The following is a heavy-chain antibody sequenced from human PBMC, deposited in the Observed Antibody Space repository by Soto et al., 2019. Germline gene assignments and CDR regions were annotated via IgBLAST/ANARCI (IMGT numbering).Heavy chain of an antibody. J-gene: IGHJ6*02. V-gene: IGHV4-39*01. CDR3: ARGLHGSGSSAYYYYGMDV. D-gene: IGHD3-10*01. Sequence: SETLSLTCTVSGGSISSSSYYWGWIRQPPGKGLEWIGSIYYSGSTYYNPSLKSRVTISVDTSKNQFSLKLSSVTAADTAVYYCARGLHGSGSSAYYYYGMDVWGQGTTVTVSS. CDR1: GGSISSSSYY. CDR2: IYYSGST.